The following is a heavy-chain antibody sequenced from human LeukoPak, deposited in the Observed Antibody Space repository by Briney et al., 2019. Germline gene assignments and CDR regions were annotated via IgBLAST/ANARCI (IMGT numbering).Heavy chain of an antibody. D-gene: IGHD2/OR15-2a*01. CDR3: VKNIGHETFDY. J-gene: IGHJ4*02. CDR1: GFTSTNYW. V-gene: IGHV3-7*03. Sequence: PGGSLRLSCVPSGFTSTNYWMNWVSQAPGKGREWVANINVDGSEYNYVDSVKGRFTISRDNAKNSLFLQMHSLRAEDTAVYYCVKNIGHETFDYWGQGTLLTVSS. CDR2: INVDGSEY.